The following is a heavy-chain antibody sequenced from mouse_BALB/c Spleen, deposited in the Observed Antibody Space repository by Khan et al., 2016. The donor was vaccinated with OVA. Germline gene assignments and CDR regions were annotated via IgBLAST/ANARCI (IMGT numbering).Heavy chain of an antibody. Sequence: VQLQQSGPELMKPGASVKISCKASGYSFNSYYMHWVKQSHGKSLEWIGNIDPFNGLTSYNQKFKGKATLTVDKSSSTAYMHLSSLTSEDSAVYYCARSLFAYWGQGTLVTVSA. CDR1: GYSFNSYY. J-gene: IGHJ3*01. CDR3: ARSLFAY. V-gene: IGHV1-31*01. CDR2: IDPFNGLT.